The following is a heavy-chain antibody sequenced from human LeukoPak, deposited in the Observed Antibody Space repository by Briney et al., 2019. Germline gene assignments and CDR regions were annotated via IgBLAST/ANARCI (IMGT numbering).Heavy chain of an antibody. CDR2: IYYSGST. CDR3: ASPMVRGVTGLYFDY. Sequence: KTSETLSLTCTVSGGSISSSSYYWGWIRQPPGKGLEWIGSIYYSGSTYYNPSLKSRVTISVDTSKNQFSLKLSSVTAADTAVYYCASPMVRGVTGLYFDYWSQGTLVTVSS. V-gene: IGHV4-39*01. D-gene: IGHD3-10*01. CDR1: GGSISSSSYY. J-gene: IGHJ4*02.